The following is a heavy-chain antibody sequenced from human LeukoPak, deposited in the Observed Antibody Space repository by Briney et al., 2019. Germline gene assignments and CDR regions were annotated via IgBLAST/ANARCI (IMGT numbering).Heavy chain of an antibody. CDR1: GFTFSSYG. J-gene: IGHJ4*02. Sequence: LPGGSLRLSCAASGFTFSSYGMHSVRQAPGKGLDWVAVIRYDGSNKYYADSVKGRFTISRDNSKNTLYLQMNSLRAEDTAVYYCAKWGRVEGSGWDYYWGQGTLVTVSS. CDR2: IRYDGSNK. CDR3: AKWGRVEGSGWDYY. V-gene: IGHV3-30*02. D-gene: IGHD6-19*01.